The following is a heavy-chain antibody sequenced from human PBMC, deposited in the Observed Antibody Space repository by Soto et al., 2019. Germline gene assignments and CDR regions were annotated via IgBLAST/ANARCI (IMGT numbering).Heavy chain of an antibody. V-gene: IGHV3-53*01. CDR2: IYAGGST. Sequence: QPGGSLRLSCEGSEFSVSNSDMSWVRQAPGKGLEWVSAIYAGGSTYYADSVKGRFTISRDESKNTLYLQMNSLRAEDTALYYCARVPFWYGSGRDSYFGVDVWGQGTTVTVSS. CDR1: EFSVSNSD. J-gene: IGHJ6*02. CDR3: ARVPFWYGSGRDSYFGVDV. D-gene: IGHD3-10*01.